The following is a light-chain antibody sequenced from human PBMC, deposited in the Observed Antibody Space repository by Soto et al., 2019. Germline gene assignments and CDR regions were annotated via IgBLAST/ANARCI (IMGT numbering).Light chain of an antibody. CDR1: QKISTY. V-gene: IGKV3-11*01. CDR2: DAS. J-gene: IGKJ4*01. CDR3: QQRANWPLT. Sequence: EIVLTQSPATLSLSPGERATLSCMASQKISTYLGWFQQKPGQAPRLLIYDASNRAAGIPTRFSGSGSGTDFTLTISSLEPEDFAIYYCQQRANWPLTFGGGTKVELK.